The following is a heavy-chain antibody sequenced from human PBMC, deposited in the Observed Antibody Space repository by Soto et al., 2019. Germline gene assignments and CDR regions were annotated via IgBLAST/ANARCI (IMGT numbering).Heavy chain of an antibody. CDR1: GYTFTTFD. Sequence: QVQLIQSGAGVKEPGASVKVSCKASGYTFTTFDINWVRQATGQGPEWMGWMRPGDGVTDYAQKFQGKVTMTRDASTSTAYMELNSLTSEDTAVYYCARGVNAGVDYWGQGTQITVSS. V-gene: IGHV1-8*01. J-gene: IGHJ4*02. CDR3: ARGVNAGVDY. CDR2: MRPGDGVT. D-gene: IGHD1-1*01.